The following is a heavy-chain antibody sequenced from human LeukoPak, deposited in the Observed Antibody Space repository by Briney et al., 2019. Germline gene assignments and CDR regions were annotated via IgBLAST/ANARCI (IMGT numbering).Heavy chain of an antibody. CDR2: ISPYNGNT. J-gene: IGHJ4*02. D-gene: IGHD6-19*01. V-gene: IGHV1-18*01. Sequence: SVKVSCKASGYDFTSVGITWVRQAPGQGLEWMGWISPYNGNTRYVQKLQGRVTMTTDTSTSTAYMESRSLRFDDTAVYYCARAGSGSGWYFDYWGQGTLVTVSS. CDR3: ARAGSGSGWYFDY. CDR1: GYDFTSVG.